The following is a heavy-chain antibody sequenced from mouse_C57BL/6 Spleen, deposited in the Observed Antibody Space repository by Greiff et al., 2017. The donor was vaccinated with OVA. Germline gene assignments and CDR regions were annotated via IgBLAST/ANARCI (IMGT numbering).Heavy chain of an antibody. J-gene: IGHJ4*01. CDR2: IHPSYGNT. V-gene: IGHV1-74*01. Sequence: VQLQQPGAELVQPGASVKVSCKASGYTFTNYWMHWVKQRPGKGLEWIGRIHPSYGNTTYNHKFNVKATLTVAKSSCTAYLQLSRLTSEDSSVYYCATMYCGGAMDYWGKGTSVTVSS. CDR1: GYTFTNYW. D-gene: IGHD1-1*02. CDR3: ATMYCGGAMDY.